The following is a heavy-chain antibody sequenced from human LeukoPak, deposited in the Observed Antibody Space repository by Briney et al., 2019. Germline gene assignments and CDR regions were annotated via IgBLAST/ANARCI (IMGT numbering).Heavy chain of an antibody. CDR1: GGSFSGYY. V-gene: IGHV4-34*01. CDR2: INHSGST. Sequence: PSETLSLTCAVYGGSFSGYYWSWIRQPPGKGREWIGEINHSGSTNYNPSLKSRVTISVDTSKNQFSLKLSSVTAADTAVYYCASQKYSAYYFDYWGQGTLVTVSS. CDR3: ASQKYSAYYFDY. D-gene: IGHD2-15*01. J-gene: IGHJ4*02.